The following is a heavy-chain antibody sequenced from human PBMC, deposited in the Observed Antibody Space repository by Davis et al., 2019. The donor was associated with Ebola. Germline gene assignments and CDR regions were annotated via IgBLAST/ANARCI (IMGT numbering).Heavy chain of an antibody. Sequence: GESLKISCAASGFTFSNFWMSWVRQAPGKGLEWVANIKQDGSEKYYVDSVKGRFTVSRDNAKNSMYLQMNSLRAEGTAVYYCARVRGGYNYGSWGAYYYYYMDVWGKGTTVTVS. D-gene: IGHD5-18*01. CDR1: GFTFSNFW. CDR3: ARVRGGYNYGSWGAYYYYYMDV. J-gene: IGHJ6*03. CDR2: IKQDGSEK. V-gene: IGHV3-7*04.